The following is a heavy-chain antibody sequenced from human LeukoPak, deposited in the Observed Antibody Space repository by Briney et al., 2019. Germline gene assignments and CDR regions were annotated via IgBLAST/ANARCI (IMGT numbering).Heavy chain of an antibody. V-gene: IGHV1-3*01. CDR2: INAGNANT. J-gene: IGHJ4*02. D-gene: IGHD1-26*01. Sequence: GASVKVSCKASGYTFITYAIHWVRQAPGRRPEWMGWINAGNANTKYLEKFQGRITITRDTSASTGYMELSSLKSEDTAVYYCARQGGGPYSGSPLDYWGQGTLVTGSS. CDR1: GYTFITYA. CDR3: ARQGGGPYSGSPLDY.